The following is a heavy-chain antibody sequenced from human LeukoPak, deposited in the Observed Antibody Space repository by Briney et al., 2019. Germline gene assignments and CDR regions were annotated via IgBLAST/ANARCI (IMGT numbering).Heavy chain of an antibody. V-gene: IGHV3-23*01. CDR2: ISGSGGST. J-gene: IGHJ4*02. CDR3: ATPYTSGWSLYFDN. Sequence: GSLRLSCAASGFTFSSYAMSWVRQAPGKGLEWVSAISGSGGSTYYADSVKGRFTISRDNSKNTLYLQMNGLRAEETAMYYCATPYTSGWSLYFDNWGQGTLVTVSS. CDR1: GFTFSSYA. D-gene: IGHD6-19*01.